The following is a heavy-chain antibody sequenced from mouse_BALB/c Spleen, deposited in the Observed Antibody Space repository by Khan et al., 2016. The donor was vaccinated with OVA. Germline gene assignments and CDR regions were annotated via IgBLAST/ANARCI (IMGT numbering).Heavy chain of an antibody. D-gene: IGHD2-3*01. CDR2: ILSDGST. CDR3: ARCFDGYSSLYSMDY. V-gene: IGHV2-6*02. CDR1: GISLPSYG. Sequence: VELVESGPGLVAPSQSLSITCTVPGISLPSYGVHWVRQPLGKGLEWLVVILSDGSTNYNSVIKSRLRLSKDNSKSQDFLKMNSRQTDVTAIYYCARCFDGYSSLYSMDYWGQGTSVTVSS. J-gene: IGHJ4*01.